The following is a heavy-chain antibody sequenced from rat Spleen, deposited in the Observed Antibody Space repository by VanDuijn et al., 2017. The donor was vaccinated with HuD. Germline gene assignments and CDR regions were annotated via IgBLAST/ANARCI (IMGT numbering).Heavy chain of an antibody. Sequence: QAPGKGLEWVASITNTGRSTYYPDSVRGRFAISRDTAENTLYLQMDSLRSEDTATYYCARHFGLYYFDYWGQGVMVTVSS. CDR2: ITNTGRST. CDR3: ARHFGLYYFDY. V-gene: IGHV5-31*01. D-gene: IGHD4-3*01. J-gene: IGHJ2*01.